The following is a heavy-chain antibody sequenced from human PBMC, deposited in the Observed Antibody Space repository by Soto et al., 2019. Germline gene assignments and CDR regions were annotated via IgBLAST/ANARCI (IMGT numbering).Heavy chain of an antibody. V-gene: IGHV4-34*01. CDR1: SGSFSGYY. J-gene: IGHJ4*02. Sequence: QVQLHQWGAGLLKPSETLSLACSIYSGSFSGYYWSWIRQPPGKGLEWIGEISQSGNPNYSPSLKSRVSISIDTSMKQFSLNLASVSAADTAVYYCARAPKVSGSSQTRPDFWGQGTLVTVSS. CDR2: ISQSGNP. D-gene: IGHD6-6*01. CDR3: ARAPKVSGSSQTRPDF.